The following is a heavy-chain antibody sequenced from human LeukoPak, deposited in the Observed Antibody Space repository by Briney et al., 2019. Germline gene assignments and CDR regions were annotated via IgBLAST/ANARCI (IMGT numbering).Heavy chain of an antibody. CDR2: IIPILGIA. D-gene: IGHD4-11*01. J-gene: IGHJ3*02. CDR3: ARESTVTTGAFDI. Sequence: ASVKVSCKXSGGTFSSYTISWVRQAPGQGLEWMGRIIPILGIANYAQKFQGRVTITADKSTSTAYMELSSLRSEDTAVYYCARESTVTTGAFDIWGQGTMVTVSS. CDR1: GGTFSSYT. V-gene: IGHV1-69*04.